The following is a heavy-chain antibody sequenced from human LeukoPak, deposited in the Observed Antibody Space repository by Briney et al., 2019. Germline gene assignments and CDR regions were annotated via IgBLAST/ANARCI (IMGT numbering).Heavy chain of an antibody. J-gene: IGHJ4*02. CDR2: ISGSGGST. V-gene: IGHV3-23*01. CDR1: GFTFSSYW. Sequence: GGSLRLSCAASGFTFSSYWMSWVRQAPGKGLEWVSAISGSGGSTYYADSVKGRFTISRDNSKNTLYLQMNSLRAEDTAVYYCAKDLAYYYDSSGYYPGDFDYWGQGTLVTVSS. CDR3: AKDLAYYYDSSGYYPGDFDY. D-gene: IGHD3-22*01.